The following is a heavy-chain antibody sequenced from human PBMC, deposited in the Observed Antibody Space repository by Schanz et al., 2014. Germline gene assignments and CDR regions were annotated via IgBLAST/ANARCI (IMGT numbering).Heavy chain of an antibody. J-gene: IGHJ4*02. CDR3: ARAPTRMNMFRGVTYFFDY. CDR2: IRTYNGHT. CDR1: GYMFDTYG. V-gene: IGHV1-18*04. D-gene: IGHD3-10*01. Sequence: QVRLVQSGAEAREPGASVKVSCKATGYMFDTYGFAWVRQAPGQGLERMGWIRTYNGHTRYGQKFPARLSLTTDPDTSTAHVELRSLRTDDTAVYYCARAPTRMNMFRGVTYFFDYWGQGTLVTVSS.